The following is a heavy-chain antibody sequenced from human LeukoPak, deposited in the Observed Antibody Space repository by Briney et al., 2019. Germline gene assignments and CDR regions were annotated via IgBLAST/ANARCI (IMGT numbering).Heavy chain of an antibody. CDR1: GYSISSAYY. J-gene: IGHJ4*02. CDR2: MYHSGST. Sequence: SETLSLTCSVSGYSISSAYYWGWIRQPPGKGLEWIGTMYHSGSTNYNPSLKSRVTISVDTSKNQFSLKLSSVTAADTAVYYCARSRPDYGGILYYFDYWGQGTLVTVSS. V-gene: IGHV4-38-2*02. D-gene: IGHD4-23*01. CDR3: ARSRPDYGGILYYFDY.